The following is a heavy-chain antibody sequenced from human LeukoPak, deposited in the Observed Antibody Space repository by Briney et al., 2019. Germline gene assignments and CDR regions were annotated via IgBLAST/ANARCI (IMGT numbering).Heavy chain of an antibody. CDR3: ARDDHYDSSGYVT. D-gene: IGHD3-22*01. Sequence: GGSLRLSCAASGFTFSSYWMHWVRRAPGRGLVWVSRIDSAGSSTTYADSVKGRFTISRDNAKNTLYLQMNSLRAEDTAVYYCARDDHYDSSGYVTWGQGTLVTVSS. J-gene: IGHJ5*02. CDR1: GFTFSSYW. CDR2: IDSAGSST. V-gene: IGHV3-74*01.